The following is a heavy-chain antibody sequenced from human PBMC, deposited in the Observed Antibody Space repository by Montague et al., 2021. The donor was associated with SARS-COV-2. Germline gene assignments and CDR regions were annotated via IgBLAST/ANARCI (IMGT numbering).Heavy chain of an antibody. Sequence: SETLSLTCTVSGGSISSSSYYWGWIRQPPGKGLEWIGSIYYSGSTYYNPSLKSRVTISVDTSKNQFSLKLSSVTAADTAVYYCASTYGGNLGYYYYYMDVWGKGTTVTVSS. CDR3: ASTYGGNLGYYYYYMDV. CDR1: GGSISSSSYY. CDR2: IYYSGST. V-gene: IGHV4-39*07. D-gene: IGHD4-23*01. J-gene: IGHJ6*03.